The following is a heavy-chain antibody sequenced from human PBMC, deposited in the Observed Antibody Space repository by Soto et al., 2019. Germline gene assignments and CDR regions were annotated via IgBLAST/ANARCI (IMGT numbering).Heavy chain of an antibody. V-gene: IGHV5-51*01. J-gene: IGHJ4*02. Sequence: GESLKISCKGSGYRFTTYWIGWVRQMPGKGLEWMGIIYPGDSESRYSPSFQGQVTISADKSISTAYLQWNSLKASDTAMYYCARRLQYYDILTGYSPLFDYWGQGTLVTVSS. CDR2: IYPGDSES. D-gene: IGHD3-9*01. CDR1: GYRFTTYW. CDR3: ARRLQYYDILTGYSPLFDY.